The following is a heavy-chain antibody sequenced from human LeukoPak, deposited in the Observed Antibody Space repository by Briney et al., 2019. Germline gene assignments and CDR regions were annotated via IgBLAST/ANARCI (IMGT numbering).Heavy chain of an antibody. CDR1: GYIFTNYY. CDR2: INPGGGST. Sequence: ASVKVSCKAAGYIFTNYYLHWVRQAPGQGLEWMGIINPGGGSTSYAQKFQGRVTMTRDTSTSTVYMELSSLRAEDTAVYYCAKLGCSSTSCYANFDCWGQGTLVTVSS. V-gene: IGHV1-46*01. CDR3: AKLGCSSTSCYANFDC. J-gene: IGHJ4*02. D-gene: IGHD2-2*01.